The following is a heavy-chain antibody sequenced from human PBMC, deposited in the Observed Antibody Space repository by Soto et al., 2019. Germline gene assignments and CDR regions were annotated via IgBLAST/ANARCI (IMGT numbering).Heavy chain of an antibody. CDR3: ARGPDSSGYYDFDY. CDR1: GESFSGYY. Sequence: PSETLSLTCAVYGESFSGYYWSWIRQPPGKGLEWIGEINHSGSTNYNPSLKSRVTISVDTSKNQFSLKLSSVTAADTAVYYCARGPDSSGYYDFDYWGQGTPVTVYS. V-gene: IGHV4-34*01. D-gene: IGHD3-22*01. CDR2: INHSGST. J-gene: IGHJ4*02.